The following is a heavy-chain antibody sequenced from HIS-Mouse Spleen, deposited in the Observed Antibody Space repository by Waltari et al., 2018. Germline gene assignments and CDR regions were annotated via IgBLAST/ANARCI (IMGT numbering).Heavy chain of an antibody. CDR3: ARELVTGDLDY. V-gene: IGHV3-66*01. CDR1: GFTVSSNY. Sequence: EVQLVESGGGLVQPGGSLRLSCAASGFTVSSNYMSWVRQAPGKGLEWVSVIYSGGSTYYAYSVKGRFTISRDNSKNTLYLQMNSLRAEDTAVYYCARELVTGDLDYWGQGTLVTVSS. CDR2: IYSGGST. D-gene: IGHD7-27*01. J-gene: IGHJ4*02.